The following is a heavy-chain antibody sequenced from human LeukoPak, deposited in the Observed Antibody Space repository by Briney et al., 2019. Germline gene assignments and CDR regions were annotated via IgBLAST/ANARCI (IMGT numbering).Heavy chain of an antibody. CDR1: GYSISSGYY. V-gene: IGHV4-38-2*02. Sequence: SETLSLTCTVSGYSISSGYYWGWIRQPPGKGLEWIGSIYHSGSTYYNPSLKSRVTISVDTSKNQFSLKLSSVTAADTAVYFCATRNTLYYLDYWGQGALVTVSS. D-gene: IGHD1-14*01. CDR3: ATRNTLYYLDY. CDR2: IYHSGST. J-gene: IGHJ4*02.